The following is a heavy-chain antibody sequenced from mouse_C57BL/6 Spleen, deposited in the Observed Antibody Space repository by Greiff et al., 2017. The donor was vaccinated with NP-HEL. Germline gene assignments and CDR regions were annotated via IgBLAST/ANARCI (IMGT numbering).Heavy chain of an antibody. V-gene: IGHV14-2*01. D-gene: IGHD3-2*02. CDR2: IDPEDGET. J-gene: IGHJ4*01. Sequence: VQLQQSGAELVKPGASVKLSCTASGFNIKDYYMHWVKQRPEQGLEWIGRIDPEDGETKYAPKFQGKAPITADTSSNTAYLQRSSLTSEDTAVYYCARVDSSGYGENYAMDYWGQGTSVTVSS. CDR1: GFNIKDYY. CDR3: ARVDSSGYGENYAMDY.